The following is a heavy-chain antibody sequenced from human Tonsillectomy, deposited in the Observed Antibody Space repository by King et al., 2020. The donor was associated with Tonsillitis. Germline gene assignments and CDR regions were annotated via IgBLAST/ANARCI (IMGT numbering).Heavy chain of an antibody. J-gene: IGHJ5*02. Sequence: QVQLVESGGGLVKPGGSLRLSCAASGFTFSDYYMSWIRQAPGKGLEWVSYISSSSSYTNYADSVKGRFTISRDNARNSLYLQMNSLRAEDTAVYYCAREGIDNNWFDPWGQGTLVTVSS. CDR1: GFTFSDYY. CDR2: ISSSSSYT. V-gene: IGHV3-11*05. CDR3: AREGIDNNWFDP. D-gene: IGHD2/OR15-2a*01.